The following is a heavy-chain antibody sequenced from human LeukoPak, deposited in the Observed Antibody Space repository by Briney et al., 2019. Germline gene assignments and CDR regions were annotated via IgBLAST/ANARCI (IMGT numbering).Heavy chain of an antibody. J-gene: IGHJ4*02. CDR3: ARHGSIATGAFTY. V-gene: IGHV4-39*01. D-gene: IGHD6-13*01. Sequence: SETLSLTCSVSGGSISRSSYYWGWTRQPPGKGLAWIGSIYYSGSTYYNPSLKSRVTISVDTSRNQFPLKLGSVTAADTAVYYCARHGSIATGAFTYWGQGTLVTVSS. CDR2: IYYSGST. CDR1: GGSISRSSYY.